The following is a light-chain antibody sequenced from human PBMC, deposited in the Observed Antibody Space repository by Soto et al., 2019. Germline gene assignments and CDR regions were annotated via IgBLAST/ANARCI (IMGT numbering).Light chain of an antibody. V-gene: IGKV3-15*01. CDR3: QQYNNWPPWT. J-gene: IGKJ1*01. Sequence: EIVMTQSPATLSVSPGERATLSCRASQSVSSNLAGYQQKPGQAPRLLIYGASTRATGIPARFSGSGSGTEFTLTISSLQSEDVAVYYCQQYNNWPPWTVGQGTKVEIK. CDR2: GAS. CDR1: QSVSSN.